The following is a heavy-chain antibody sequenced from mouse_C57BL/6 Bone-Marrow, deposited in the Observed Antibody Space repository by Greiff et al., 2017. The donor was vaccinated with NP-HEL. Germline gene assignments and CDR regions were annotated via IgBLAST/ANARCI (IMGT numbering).Heavy chain of an antibody. CDR1: GYTFTSYG. CDR3: ARRVFDY. CDR2: IYPRSGYT. Sequence: QVQLQQSGAELARPGASVKLSCKASGYTFTSYGISWVKQRTGQGLEWIGEIYPRSGYTYYNEKFKGKATLTADKSSSTAYMELRSLSSEDSAVYFCARRVFDYWGQGTTLTVSS. J-gene: IGHJ2*01. V-gene: IGHV1-81*01.